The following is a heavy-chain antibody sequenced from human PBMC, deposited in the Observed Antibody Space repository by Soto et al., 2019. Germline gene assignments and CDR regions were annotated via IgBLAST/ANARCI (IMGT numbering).Heavy chain of an antibody. CDR2: INPNSGGT. CDR1: GYTFTGHY. D-gene: IGHD1-26*01. V-gene: IGHV1-2*04. Sequence: ASVKVSCKASGYTFTGHYMHWVRQAPGQGLEWMGWINPNSGGTNYAQKFQGWVTMTRDTSISTAYMELSRLRSDATAVYYCARQWVSYGMDVWGQGTTVTVSS. J-gene: IGHJ6*02. CDR3: ARQWVSYGMDV.